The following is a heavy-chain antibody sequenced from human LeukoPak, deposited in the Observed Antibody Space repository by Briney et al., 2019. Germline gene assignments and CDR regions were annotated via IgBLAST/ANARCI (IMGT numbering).Heavy chain of an antibody. J-gene: IGHJ4*02. CDR2: IYYSGST. V-gene: IGHV4-39*01. CDR1: GGSISSSSYY. D-gene: IGHD6-13*01. Sequence: SETLSLTCTVSGGSISSSSYYWGWIRQPPGKGLEWIGSIYYSGSTYYNPSLKSRVTISVDTSKNQFSLKLSSVTAADTAVYYCARGGGMRSWYDFDYWGQGTLVTVSS. CDR3: ARGGGMRSWYDFDY.